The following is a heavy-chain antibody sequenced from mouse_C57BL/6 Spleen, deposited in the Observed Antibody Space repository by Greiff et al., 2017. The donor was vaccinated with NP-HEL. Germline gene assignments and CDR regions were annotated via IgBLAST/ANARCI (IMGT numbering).Heavy chain of an antibody. CDR1: GYTFTSYW. CDR2: IDPSDSYT. CDR3: ARPPHGNYLHFWYFDV. J-gene: IGHJ1*03. Sequence: QVQLQQPGAELVMPGASVKLSCKASGYTFTSYWMHWVKQRPGQGLEWIGEIDPSDSYTNYNQKFKGKSTLTVDKSSSTAYMQLSSLTSEDSAVYYCARPPHGNYLHFWYFDVWGTGTTVTVSS. V-gene: IGHV1-69*01. D-gene: IGHD2-1*01.